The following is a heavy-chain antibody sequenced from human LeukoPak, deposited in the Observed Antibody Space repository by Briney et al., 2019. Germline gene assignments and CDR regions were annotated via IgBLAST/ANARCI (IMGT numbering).Heavy chain of an antibody. CDR2: ISGSGGST. Sequence: GGSLRLSCAASGFTFSSYAMSWVRQAPGKGLEWVSAISGSGGSTYYADSVKGRFTISRDNSKNTLYLQMNSLRAEDTAVYYCAKDRWMATIGEDFDYWGQGTLVTVSS. D-gene: IGHD5-24*01. CDR3: AKDRWMATIGEDFDY. V-gene: IGHV3-23*01. CDR1: GFTFSSYA. J-gene: IGHJ4*02.